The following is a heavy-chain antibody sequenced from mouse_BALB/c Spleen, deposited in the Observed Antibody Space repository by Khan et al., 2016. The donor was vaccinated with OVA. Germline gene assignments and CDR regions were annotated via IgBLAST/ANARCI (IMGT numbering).Heavy chain of an antibody. J-gene: IGHJ1*01. V-gene: IGHV2-9*02. CDR2: IWAGGST. CDR3: ARAYGSSLWFFDV. D-gene: IGHD1-1*01. Sequence: QVQLKESGPGLVAPSQSLSITCTVSGSSLTSYGAHWVRQPPGKGLEWLGVIWAGGSTNYNSALMSRLSISKDNSKSQVFLKMNSLQTDDPAMYFCARAYGSSLWFFDVWGAGTTVTVSS. CDR1: GSSLTSYG.